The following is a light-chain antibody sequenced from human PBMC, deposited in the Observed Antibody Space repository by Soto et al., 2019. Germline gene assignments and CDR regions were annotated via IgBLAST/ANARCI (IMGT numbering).Light chain of an antibody. CDR3: ATWDDGLNGLV. CDR2: RTN. J-gene: IGLJ2*01. CDR1: SSNIGSNT. V-gene: IGLV1-44*01. Sequence: QSVLTQPLSASGTPGQRVTISCSGSSSNIGSNTVTWYRQLPGTAPKLLIFRTNQRPSGVPDRFSGSKSGTSASLAISGRQSEDEADYHCATWDDGLNGLVFGGGTKLTVL.